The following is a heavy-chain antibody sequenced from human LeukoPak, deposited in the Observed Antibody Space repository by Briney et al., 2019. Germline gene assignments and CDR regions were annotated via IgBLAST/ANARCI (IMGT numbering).Heavy chain of an antibody. Sequence: SEPLSLPCTLSGGFIRRYYWSWIRQRAGKGLEWIGRIYTSSNTNYTPSLKSRVTMSVDTSKNQFSLKLSSVTAADTAVYYCARDLFSVVPGWDYGMDVWGQGTTVTVSS. V-gene: IGHV4-4*07. D-gene: IGHD3-9*01. CDR3: ARDLFSVVPGWDYGMDV. J-gene: IGHJ6*02. CDR2: IYTSSNT. CDR1: GGFIRRYY.